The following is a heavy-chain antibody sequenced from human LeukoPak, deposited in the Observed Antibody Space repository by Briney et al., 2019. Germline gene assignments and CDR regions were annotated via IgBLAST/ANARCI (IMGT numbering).Heavy chain of an antibody. CDR1: GYTFTGYY. J-gene: IGHJ4*02. CDR3: ARVDIVATIYYFDY. Sequence: ASVKVSCKASGYTFTGYYMHWVRQAPGQGLEWMGWINPNSGGTNYAQKFQGRVTMTRDTSISTAYMELSRLRSDDTAVYYCARVDIVATIYYFDYWGQGTLVTVSS. D-gene: IGHD5-12*01. CDR2: INPNSGGT. V-gene: IGHV1-2*02.